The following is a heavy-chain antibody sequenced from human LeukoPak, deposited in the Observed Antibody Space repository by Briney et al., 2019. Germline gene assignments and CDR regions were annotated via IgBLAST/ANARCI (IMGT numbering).Heavy chain of an antibody. CDR3: ARVSYDFWSGYYPRYYYYYMDV. Sequence: ASVKVSCKASGYTFTGYYMHWVRQAPGQGLEWMGWINPNSGGTNYAQKFQGRVTMTRDTSISTAYMELSRLRSDDTAVYYCARVSYDFWSGYYPRYYYYYMDVWGKGTTVTVSS. V-gene: IGHV1-2*02. CDR1: GYTFTGYY. D-gene: IGHD3-3*01. J-gene: IGHJ6*03. CDR2: INPNSGGT.